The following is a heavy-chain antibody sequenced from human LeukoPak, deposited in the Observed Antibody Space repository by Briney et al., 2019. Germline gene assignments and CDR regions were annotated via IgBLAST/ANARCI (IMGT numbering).Heavy chain of an antibody. CDR1: GFTFSSYA. Sequence: GGSLRLSCSASGFTFSSYAMHWVRHAPGKGLEDFSGISINGGSTDYADSVKGRFTNARDNSKNTVYLQMSSLRAEDTAVYYCVKESRVVRGVIMDAFDMWGQGTMVTVSS. V-gene: IGHV3-64D*06. CDR2: ISINGGST. J-gene: IGHJ3*02. D-gene: IGHD3-10*01. CDR3: VKESRVVRGVIMDAFDM.